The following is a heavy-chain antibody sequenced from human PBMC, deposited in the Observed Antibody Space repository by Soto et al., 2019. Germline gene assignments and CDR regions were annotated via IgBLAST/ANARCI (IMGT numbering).Heavy chain of an antibody. CDR1: GYTFTSYD. CDR3: ARRGYSSSWYYYYDYGMDV. Sequence: QVQLVQSGAEVKKPGASVKVSCKASGYTFTSYDINWVRQATGQGLEWMGWMNTNSGNTGYAQKFQGRVTMTRNTSISTAYMELSSLRSEYTAVYYCARRGYSSSWYYYYDYGMDVWGQGTTVTVSS. J-gene: IGHJ6*02. V-gene: IGHV1-8*01. D-gene: IGHD6-13*01. CDR2: MNTNSGNT.